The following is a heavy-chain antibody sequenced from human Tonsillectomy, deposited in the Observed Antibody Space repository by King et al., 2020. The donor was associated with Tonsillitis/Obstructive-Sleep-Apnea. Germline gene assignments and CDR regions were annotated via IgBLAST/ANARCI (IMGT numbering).Heavy chain of an antibody. Sequence: DVQLVESGGGLVQPGRSLRLSCAASGFTFADYAMHWVRQVPGKGLEWVSGISWNSASIGYADSVKGRFTISRDNAKNSLYLQMNSLRAEDTALYYCAKVKSSRSYYYYMDGWGKGTTVTVSS. J-gene: IGHJ6*03. V-gene: IGHV3-9*01. CDR1: GFTFADYA. CDR3: AKVKSSRSYYYYMDG. CDR2: ISWNSASI.